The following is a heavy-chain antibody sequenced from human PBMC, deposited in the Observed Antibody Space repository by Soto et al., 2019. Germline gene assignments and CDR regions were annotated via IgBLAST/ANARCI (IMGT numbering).Heavy chain of an antibody. D-gene: IGHD4-17*01. CDR1: GFTVDDYA. V-gene: IGHV3-9*01. CDR2: ISWNSETI. Sequence: EVQLVESGGGLVQPGRSLRLSCAASGFTVDDYAMHWVRQAPGKGLEWVSGISWNSETIDYADSVKGRFTISRDNAKSSLFLQMNSLIPDDTALYYCAKDMKWGGMTTIHYFDSWGQGTLVTVSS. CDR3: AKDMKWGGMTTIHYFDS. J-gene: IGHJ4*02.